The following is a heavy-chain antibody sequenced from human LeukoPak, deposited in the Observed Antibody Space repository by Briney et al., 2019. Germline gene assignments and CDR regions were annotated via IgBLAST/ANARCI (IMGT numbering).Heavy chain of an antibody. J-gene: IGHJ3*02. Sequence: SETPSLTCAVSGGSFSGYHCSWIRQTPGKGLEWIGEVSQSGGASYNPSLKSRVTISVETSKNHFSLKLTSATAADTAMYYCAGSYGGNAVGPFDIWGQGTMVTVSS. V-gene: IGHV4-34*01. CDR1: GGSFSGYH. CDR3: AGSYGGNAVGPFDI. CDR2: VSQSGGA. D-gene: IGHD4-23*01.